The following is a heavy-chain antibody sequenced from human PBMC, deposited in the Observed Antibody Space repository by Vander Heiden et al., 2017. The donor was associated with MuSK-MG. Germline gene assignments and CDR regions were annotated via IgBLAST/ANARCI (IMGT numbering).Heavy chain of an antibody. V-gene: IGHV3-30*02. Sequence: QVELVESGGGVVQPGGSLRLSCAAAGITFGSYAMHWVRQAPGKGLEWVAFIRYDGSNKYYADSVKGRFTISRDNSKNTLYLQMNSLRAEDTAVYYCAKDYNFWSGSIVSYYYMDVWGQGTTVTVSS. D-gene: IGHD3-3*01. CDR3: AKDYNFWSGSIVSYYYMDV. CDR1: GITFGSYA. J-gene: IGHJ6*03. CDR2: IRYDGSNK.